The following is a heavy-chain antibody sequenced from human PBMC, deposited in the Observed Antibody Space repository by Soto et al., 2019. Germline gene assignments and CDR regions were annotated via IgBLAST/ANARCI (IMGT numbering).Heavy chain of an antibody. CDR2: IFYSGRT. Sequence: QVQLQESGPGLVKPSETLSLTCTVSGGSISTYYWNWIRQPPGKGPEWIVHIFYSGRTNYNPSHRSRVTMTVDTSKNQFSLKLTSVPAADTAVYYWARLEGFSSSSWFAPWGQGTLVTVSS. D-gene: IGHD6-13*01. J-gene: IGHJ5*02. CDR1: GGSISTYY. CDR3: ARLEGFSSSSWFAP. V-gene: IGHV4-59*08.